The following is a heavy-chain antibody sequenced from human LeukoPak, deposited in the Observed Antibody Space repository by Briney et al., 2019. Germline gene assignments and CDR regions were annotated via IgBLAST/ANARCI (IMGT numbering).Heavy chain of an antibody. CDR1: GFTFSHYA. J-gene: IGHJ4*02. V-gene: IGHV3-48*03. CDR3: ARATFGDYFGSGSLDY. CDR2: ISSSGSTI. D-gene: IGHD3-10*01. Sequence: GGSLRLSCAASGFTFSHYAMNWVRQAPGKGLEWVSYISSSGSTIYYADSLKGRLTISRDNARNSLYLQMNTLRAEDTAVYYCARATFGDYFGSGSLDYWGQGALVTVSS.